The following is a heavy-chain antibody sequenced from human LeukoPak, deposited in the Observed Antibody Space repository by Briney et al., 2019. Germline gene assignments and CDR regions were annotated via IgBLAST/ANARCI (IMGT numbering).Heavy chain of an antibody. Sequence: ASVKVSCKVSGYTLTELSMHWVRQAPGKGLEWMGGFDPEDGETIYAQEFQGRVTMTEDTSTDTAYMELSSLRSEDTAVYYCATAVLDYSDPLFDYWGQGTLVTVSS. CDR1: GYTLTELS. J-gene: IGHJ4*02. D-gene: IGHD4-17*01. CDR2: FDPEDGET. V-gene: IGHV1-24*01. CDR3: ATAVLDYSDPLFDY.